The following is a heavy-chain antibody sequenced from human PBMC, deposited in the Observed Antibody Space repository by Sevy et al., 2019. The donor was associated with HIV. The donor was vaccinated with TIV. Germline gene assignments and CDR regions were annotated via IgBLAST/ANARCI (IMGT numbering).Heavy chain of an antibody. D-gene: IGHD3-22*01. CDR1: GGSISSGGYS. J-gene: IGHJ4*02. CDR3: ASAYYYDSSTSGYFDY. V-gene: IGHV4-30-2*01. Sequence: SETLSLTCAVSGGSISSGGYSWSWIRQPPGKGLEWIGYIYHSLSTYYNPSLKSRVTISVDRSKNQFSLKLSSVTAADTAVYYCASAYYYDSSTSGYFDYWGQGTLVTVSS. CDR2: IYHSLST.